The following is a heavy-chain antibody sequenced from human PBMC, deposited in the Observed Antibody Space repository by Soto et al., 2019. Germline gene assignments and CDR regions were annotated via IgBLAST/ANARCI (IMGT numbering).Heavy chain of an antibody. J-gene: IGHJ5*02. Sequence: GASVKVSCKTSGYTFTGHYMHWVRQAPGQGLEWMGYINANSGYTSYAQKFQGRVTMTRDTSISTVYMELSRLRTDDTAVYYCARMATFGSLNWFDPWGQGTLVTVSS. D-gene: IGHD3-16*01. CDR1: GYTFTGHY. CDR2: INANSGYT. CDR3: ARMATFGSLNWFDP. V-gene: IGHV1-2*02.